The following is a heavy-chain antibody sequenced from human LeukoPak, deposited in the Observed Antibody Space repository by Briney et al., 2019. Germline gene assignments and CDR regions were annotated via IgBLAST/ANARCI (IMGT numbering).Heavy chain of an antibody. J-gene: IGHJ3*02. Sequence: SETLSLTCTVSGASITIGAESYHWGWIRQPPGKGLEWIGTIYYTGISYYNPSLESRVTSSLDTSKNQFSLTLNSVTAADTAVYYCVRADYNGGNPGSFDIWDRGTMVTVSS. V-gene: IGHV4-39*07. CDR1: GASITIGAESYH. CDR2: IYYTGIS. CDR3: VRADYNGGNPGSFDI. D-gene: IGHD2-8*01.